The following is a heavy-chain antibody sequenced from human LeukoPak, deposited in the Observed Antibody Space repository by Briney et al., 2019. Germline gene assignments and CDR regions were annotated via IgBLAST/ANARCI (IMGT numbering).Heavy chain of an antibody. CDR2: IRSKANSYAT. J-gene: IGHJ4*02. CDR1: GFTFSGSA. D-gene: IGHD5-24*01. CDR3: TRHRSRRDGYNYGWFDY. Sequence: PGGSLRLSCAASGFTFSGSAMHWVRQASGKGLEWVGRIRSKANSYATAYAASVKGRFTISRDDSKNTAYLQMNSLKTEDTAVYYCTRHRSRRDGYNYGWFDYWGQGTLGTVSS. V-gene: IGHV3-73*01.